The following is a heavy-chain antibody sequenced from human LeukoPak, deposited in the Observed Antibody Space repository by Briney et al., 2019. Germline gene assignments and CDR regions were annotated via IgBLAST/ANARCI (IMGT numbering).Heavy chain of an antibody. V-gene: IGHV3-21*01. CDR2: ISRSDSYI. J-gene: IGHJ4*02. Sequence: PGGSVSLLCAVSGFTFNSFRMICLRQAPGKAGVWCSSISRSDSYIHSADSVTGRYTISRDNATDPLYPQINSLCADDPAVHCCARGHEVIAYLDYWRQGTMLTVSS. CDR3: ARGHEVIAYLDY. D-gene: IGHD3-16*02. CDR1: GFTFNSFR.